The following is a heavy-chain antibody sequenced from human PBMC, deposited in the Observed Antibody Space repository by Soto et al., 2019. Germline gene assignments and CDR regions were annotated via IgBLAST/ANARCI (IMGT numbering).Heavy chain of an antibody. CDR1: GGSISSGDYY. CDR2: IYYSGST. D-gene: IGHD3-10*01. V-gene: IGHV4-30-4*01. CDR3: ARVSTDASMVLYYYYGMDV. Sequence: SETLSLTCTVSGGSISSGDYYWSWIRQPPGKGLEWIGYIYYSGSTYYNPSLKSRVTISVDTSKSQLSLKLSSVTAADTAVYYCARVSTDASMVLYYYYGMDVWGQGTTVTVSS. J-gene: IGHJ6*02.